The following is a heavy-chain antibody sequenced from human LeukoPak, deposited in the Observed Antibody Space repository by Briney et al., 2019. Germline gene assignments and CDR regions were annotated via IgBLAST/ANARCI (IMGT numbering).Heavy chain of an antibody. D-gene: IGHD3-22*01. J-gene: IGHJ4*02. Sequence: SGGSLRLSCAASGFTLSTYAMSWVRQAPGKGLEWVSSISSSSSYIYYADSVKGRFTISRDNAKNSLYLQMNSLRAEDTAVYYCARDLGGRGTYYYDSSGYFGDYFDYWGQGTLVTVSS. V-gene: IGHV3-21*01. CDR3: ARDLGGRGTYYYDSSGYFGDYFDY. CDR2: ISSSSSYI. CDR1: GFTLSTYA.